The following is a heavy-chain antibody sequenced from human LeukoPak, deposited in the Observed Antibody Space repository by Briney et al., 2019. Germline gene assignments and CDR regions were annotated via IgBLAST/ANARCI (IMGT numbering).Heavy chain of an antibody. D-gene: IGHD3-22*01. Sequence: GGSLRLSCAASGFTFSSYWMSWVRQAPGKGLEWVANIKQDGSEKYYVDSVKGRFTISRDNAKNSLYLQMNSLRAEDTAVYYCARVTHYYDSSGYLYWGQGTLVTVSS. CDR1: GFTFSSYW. CDR2: IKQDGSEK. V-gene: IGHV3-7*01. CDR3: ARVTHYYDSSGYLY. J-gene: IGHJ4*02.